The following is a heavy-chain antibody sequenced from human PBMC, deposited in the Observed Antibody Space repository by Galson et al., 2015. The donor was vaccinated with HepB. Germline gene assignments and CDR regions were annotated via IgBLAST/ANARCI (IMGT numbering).Heavy chain of an antibody. Sequence: SVKVSCKASGYTFTSYYMHWVRQAPGQGLEWMGIINTSGGSTSYAQKLQGRVTMTRDTSTSTVYMELSSLRSEDTAVYYCARDGMVRGAQASGMDVWGQGTTVTVSS. CDR3: ARDGMVRGAQASGMDV. J-gene: IGHJ6*02. V-gene: IGHV1-46*04. CDR1: GYTFTSYY. CDR2: INTSGGST. D-gene: IGHD3-10*01.